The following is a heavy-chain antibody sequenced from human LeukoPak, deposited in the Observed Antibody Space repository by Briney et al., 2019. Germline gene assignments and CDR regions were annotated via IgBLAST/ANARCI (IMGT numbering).Heavy chain of an antibody. CDR1: GGSFSGYY. CDR3: ARGIRFLEWLFRDYYYGMDI. Sequence: SETLSLTCAVYGGSFSGYYWSWIRQPPGKGLEWIGEINHSGSTNYNPSLKSRVTISVDTSKNQFSLKLSSVTAADTAVYYCARGIRFLEWLFRDYYYGMDIWGQGTTVTVSS. D-gene: IGHD3-3*01. J-gene: IGHJ6*02. CDR2: INHSGST. V-gene: IGHV4-34*01.